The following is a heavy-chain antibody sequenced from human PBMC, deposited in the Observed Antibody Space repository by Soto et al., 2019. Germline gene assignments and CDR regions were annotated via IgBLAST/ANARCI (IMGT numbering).Heavy chain of an antibody. CDR1: GASISGFY. CDR2: IYATGTT. J-gene: IGHJ5*02. D-gene: IGHD1-1*01. CDR3: VRDGTKTLRDWFDH. V-gene: IGHV4-4*07. Sequence: SETLSLTCTVSGASISGFYWSWIRKSAGKGLEWIGRIYATGTTDYNPSLKSRVMMSVDTSKKQFSLKLRSGTAADTAVYYCVRDGTKTLRDWFDHWGQGISVTVSS.